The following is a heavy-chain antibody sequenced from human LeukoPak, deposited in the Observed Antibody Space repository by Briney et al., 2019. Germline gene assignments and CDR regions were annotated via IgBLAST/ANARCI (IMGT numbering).Heavy chain of an antibody. V-gene: IGHV4-34*01. CDR2: VDQSGST. D-gene: IGHD3-10*02. Sequence: SSETLSLTCAVYGGSFSGYYWNYIRQPPGRGLEWIGDVDQSGSTNYNPSLKSRVTISVDTSKKQFSLKVNSVTAADTAVYYCARLCWGNQLAGFDSWGQGTLVTVSS. J-gene: IGHJ4*02. CDR1: GGSFSGYY. CDR3: ARLCWGNQLAGFDS.